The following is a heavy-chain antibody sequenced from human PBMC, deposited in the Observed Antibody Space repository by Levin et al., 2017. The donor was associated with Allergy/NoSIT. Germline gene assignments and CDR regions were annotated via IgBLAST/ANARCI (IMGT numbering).Heavy chain of an antibody. CDR2: INHRGST. J-gene: IGHJ4*02. V-gene: IGHV4-34*01. D-gene: IGHD5-18*01. CDR3: ARIPYRTFDY. Sequence: SPTLSLPCAVSGGSFSGFFWSWIRQSPKKGLEWIGEINHRGSTNYNPSLQSRVTITVDTSKSQFSLNLSSVTAADAAVYYCARIPYRTFDYWGQGTLVTVSS. CDR1: GGSFSGFF.